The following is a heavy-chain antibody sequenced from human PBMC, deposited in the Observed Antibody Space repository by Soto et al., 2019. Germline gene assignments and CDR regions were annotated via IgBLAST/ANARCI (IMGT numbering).Heavy chain of an antibody. V-gene: IGHV3-33*01. CDR1: GFTFSSYG. CDR3: ARDVVATTNWFDP. Sequence: QVQLVESGGGVAQPGRSLRLSCAASGFTFSSYGMHWVRQAPGKGLEWVAVIWYDGSNKYYADSVKGRFTISRDNSKNTLYLQMNSLRAEDTAVYYCARDVVATTNWFDPWGQGTLVTVSS. CDR2: IWYDGSNK. J-gene: IGHJ5*02. D-gene: IGHD5-12*01.